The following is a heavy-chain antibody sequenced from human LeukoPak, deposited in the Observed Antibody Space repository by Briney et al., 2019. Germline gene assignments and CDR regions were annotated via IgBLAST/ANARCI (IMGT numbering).Heavy chain of an antibody. CDR2: ISYEGSNK. V-gene: IGHV3-30-3*01. Sequence: PGRSLTLSCAASGFTLRTYAMHWVRQAPGKGLEWVALISYEGSNKYYADSVKGRFTISRDNSKNTLYLQMNSLRAEDTAVYYCAKDQNDWNYILDYWGQGTLVSVSS. J-gene: IGHJ4*02. CDR1: GFTLRTYA. D-gene: IGHD1-7*01. CDR3: AKDQNDWNYILDY.